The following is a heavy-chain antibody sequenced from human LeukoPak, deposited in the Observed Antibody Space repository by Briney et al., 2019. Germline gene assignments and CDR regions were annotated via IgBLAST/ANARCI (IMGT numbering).Heavy chain of an antibody. J-gene: IGHJ4*02. CDR1: GFTFSDYY. Sequence: GGSLRLSCAASGFTFSDYYVSWIRQAPGKGLEWVSYISSSGSTIYYADSVKGRFTISRDNAKNSLYLQMNSLRAEDTAVYYCARDRGRYIGTTKPLGYWGQGTLVTVSS. V-gene: IGHV3-11*04. CDR2: ISSSGSTI. CDR3: ARDRGRYIGTTKPLGY. D-gene: IGHD1-7*01.